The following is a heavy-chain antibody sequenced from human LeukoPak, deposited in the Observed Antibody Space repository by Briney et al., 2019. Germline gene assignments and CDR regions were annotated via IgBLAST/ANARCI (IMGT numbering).Heavy chain of an antibody. CDR3: ARGEVLTGAFDP. D-gene: IGHD2-8*02. Sequence: SGPTLVHPTPAPTLTCTFSGFSLTTSGVAVNWIRQPPGKALEWLALIYWDDDKRYSPSLKSRLTITKDTSKNQVVLTVTNMDPVDTATYYCARGEVLTGAFDPWGQGTLVTVSS. V-gene: IGHV2-5*02. CDR2: IYWDDDK. CDR1: GFSLTTSGVA. J-gene: IGHJ5*02.